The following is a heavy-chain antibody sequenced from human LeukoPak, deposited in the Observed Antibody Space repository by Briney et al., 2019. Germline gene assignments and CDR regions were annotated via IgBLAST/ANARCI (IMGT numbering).Heavy chain of an antibody. V-gene: IGHV5-51*01. Sequence: GESLKISCKGSGYSFTNDWIGWVRQMPGKGLEWMGTIYPGDSDTRYSPSFQGRVTISADKSISTAYLQWSSLKASDTAMYYCARAGTTYYDYWGRGTLVTVSS. D-gene: IGHD1-7*01. J-gene: IGHJ4*02. CDR2: IYPGDSDT. CDR3: ARAGTTYYDY. CDR1: GYSFTNDW.